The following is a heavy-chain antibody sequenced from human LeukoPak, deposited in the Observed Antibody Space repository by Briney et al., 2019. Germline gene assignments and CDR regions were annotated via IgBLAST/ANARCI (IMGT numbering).Heavy chain of an antibody. CDR1: GYTFTSYD. V-gene: IGHV1-8*03. CDR2: MNPNSGNT. Sequence: RASVTVSCKASGYTFTSYDINWVRQATGQGLEWMGWMNPNSGNTGYAQKFQGRVTITRNTSISTAYMELSSLRSEDTAVYYCAFSSVYGGNLDYWGQGTLVTVSS. J-gene: IGHJ4*02. D-gene: IGHD4-23*01. CDR3: AFSSVYGGNLDY.